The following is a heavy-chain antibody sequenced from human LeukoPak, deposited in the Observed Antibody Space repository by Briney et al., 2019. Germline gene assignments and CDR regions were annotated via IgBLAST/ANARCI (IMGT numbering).Heavy chain of an antibody. V-gene: IGHV4-30-4*01. D-gene: IGHD3-10*01. Sequence: SETLSLTCTVSGGSISSGDYYWSWIRQPPGQGLEWIGYIYYSGSTYYNPSLKSRVTISIDTSKNQFSLKLSSVTAADTAVYYCARGRISSSGSYGHFDYWGQGTLVTVSS. CDR2: IYYSGST. J-gene: IGHJ4*02. CDR3: ARGRISSSGSYGHFDY. CDR1: GGSISSGDYY.